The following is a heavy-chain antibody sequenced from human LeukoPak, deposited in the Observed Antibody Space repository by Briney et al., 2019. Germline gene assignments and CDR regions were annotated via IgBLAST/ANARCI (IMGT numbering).Heavy chain of an antibody. J-gene: IGHJ6*03. V-gene: IGHV1-46*01. CDR2: INPSGGST. CDR1: GYTFTSYD. CDR3: ARDQALELAYYYYYYMDV. Sequence: ASVKVSCKASGYTFTSYDINWVRQAPGQGLEWMGIINPSGGSTSYAQKFQGRVTMTRDMSTSTVYMELSSLRSEDTAVYYCARDQALELAYYYYYYMDVWGKGTTVTVSS. D-gene: IGHD1-7*01.